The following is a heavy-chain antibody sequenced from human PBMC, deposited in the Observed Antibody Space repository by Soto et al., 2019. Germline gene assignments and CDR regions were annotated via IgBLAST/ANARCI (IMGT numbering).Heavy chain of an antibody. V-gene: IGHV4-59*08. CDR3: ARLYFTRYYGSGSYYNLINWFDP. Sequence: PSETLSLTCTVSGGSISSYYWSWIRQPPGKGLEWIGYIYYSGSTNYNPSLKSRVTISVDTSKNQFSLKLSSVTAADTAVYYCARLYFTRYYGSGSYYNLINWFDPWGQGTLVTVSS. CDR1: GGSISSYY. D-gene: IGHD3-10*01. CDR2: IYYSGST. J-gene: IGHJ5*02.